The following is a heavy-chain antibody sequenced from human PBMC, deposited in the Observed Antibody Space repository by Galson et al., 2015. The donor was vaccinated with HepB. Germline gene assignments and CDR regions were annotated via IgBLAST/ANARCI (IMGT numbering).Heavy chain of an antibody. Sequence: SLRLSCAASGLTFSNYWMHWVRQSPGKGLVWVARINIDGTNTRYADSVKGRFTISRDNAKNTLSLQMNSLRAEDTAVYYCASRAPDSSGYYYWGQGTLVTVSS. CDR3: ASRAPDSSGYYY. V-gene: IGHV3-74*01. D-gene: IGHD3-22*01. J-gene: IGHJ4*02. CDR1: GLTFSNYW. CDR2: INIDGTNT.